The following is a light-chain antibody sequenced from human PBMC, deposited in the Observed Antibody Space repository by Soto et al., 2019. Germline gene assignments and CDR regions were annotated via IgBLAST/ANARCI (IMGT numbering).Light chain of an antibody. Sequence: EIVLTQSPGTLSLSPGERATLSCRADRSVSDTLLTWFQQKPGQAPRLLIFGTSNRYPGIPDRFSGSGSGTDFTLTISRLEPDDFAVYYCQHYGDSSWTFGQGTKVEIK. V-gene: IGKV3-20*01. CDR1: RSVSDTL. CDR3: QHYGDSSWT. J-gene: IGKJ1*01. CDR2: GTS.